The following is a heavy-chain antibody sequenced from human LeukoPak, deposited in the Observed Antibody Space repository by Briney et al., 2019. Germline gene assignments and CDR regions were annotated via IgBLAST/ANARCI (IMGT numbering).Heavy chain of an antibody. CDR2: VWYDGSEK. D-gene: IGHD7-27*01. J-gene: IGHJ4*02. CDR3: ARDRGDPDYYFDQ. CDR1: GFTFSSYG. Sequence: GGSLRLSCAASGFTFSSYGIHWVRQAPGKGLEWVAVVWYDGSEKYYADSVKGRFTISRDNSRNTLYLQMNSLRAEDTAIYYCARDRGDPDYYFDQWGQGTLVTVSS. V-gene: IGHV3-33*01.